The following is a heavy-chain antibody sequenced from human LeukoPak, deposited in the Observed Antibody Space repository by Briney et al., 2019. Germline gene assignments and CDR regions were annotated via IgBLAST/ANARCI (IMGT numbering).Heavy chain of an antibody. CDR2: IYYSGST. CDR1: GGSLSRYY. Sequence: PSETLSLTCTVSGGSLSRYYWSWLRQPPGKGLEWIGYIYYSGSTNYNPSLKSRVTISVDTSKNQFSLKLSSVTAADTAVYYCARLGYSYGPPDYWGQGTLVTVYS. V-gene: IGHV4-59*01. J-gene: IGHJ4*02. CDR3: ARLGYSYGPPDY. D-gene: IGHD5-18*01.